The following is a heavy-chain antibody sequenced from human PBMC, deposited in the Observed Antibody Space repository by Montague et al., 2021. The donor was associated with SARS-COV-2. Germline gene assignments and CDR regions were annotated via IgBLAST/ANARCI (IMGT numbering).Heavy chain of an antibody. CDR2: IYHTGST. J-gene: IGHJ3*02. D-gene: IGHD3-22*01. CDR3: ARDSGYYDSSGYSYDAFDI. CDR1: GGPISSGGYY. Sequence: TLSLTCTVSGGPISSGGYYWSWIRQHPGKGLEWIGYIYHTGSTHYNPSLKSRVTISKETSKNHFSLNLSSVTAADSAAYYCARDSGYYDSSGYSYDAFDIWGQGTKVTVSS. V-gene: IGHV4-31*03.